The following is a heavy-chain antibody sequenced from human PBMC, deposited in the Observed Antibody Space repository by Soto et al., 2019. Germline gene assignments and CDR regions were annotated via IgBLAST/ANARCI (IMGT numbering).Heavy chain of an antibody. V-gene: IGHV3-23*01. J-gene: IGHJ4*02. D-gene: IGHD2-15*01. Sequence: GGSLRLSCVASGFTFSSYAMSWVRQAPGKGMEWVSAISGSGTSTYYAASVKGRFTISRDNSKNKLYLQMNSLRAEETAVYYCAKSGYCSGGSCRFDYWGQGTLVTVSS. CDR2: ISGSGTST. CDR3: AKSGYCSGGSCRFDY. CDR1: GFTFSSYA.